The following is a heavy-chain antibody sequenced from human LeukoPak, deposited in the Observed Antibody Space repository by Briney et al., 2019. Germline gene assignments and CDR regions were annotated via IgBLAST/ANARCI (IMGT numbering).Heavy chain of an antibody. CDR2: IYYSGST. CDR3: ARSPRFLEWLPIDY. V-gene: IGHV4-39*01. CDR1: GGSISSSSYY. D-gene: IGHD3-3*01. Sequence: SETLSLTCTVFGGSISSSSYYWGWIRQPPGKGLEWIGSIYYSGSTYYNPSLKSRVTISVDTSKNQFSLKLSSVTAADTAVYYCARSPRFLEWLPIDYWGQGTLVTVSS. J-gene: IGHJ4*02.